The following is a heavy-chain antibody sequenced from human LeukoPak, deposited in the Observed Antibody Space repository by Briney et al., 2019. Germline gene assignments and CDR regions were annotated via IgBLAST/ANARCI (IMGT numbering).Heavy chain of an antibody. D-gene: IGHD4-17*01. Sequence: GGSLRLSCAASGFTFSSYAMSWVRQAPGKGLEWVSAISGVGGNTYYAASVEGRFTISRDNSKNTLYLQMNSLRAEDTAVYYCAKDHYGDFDFWGQGTLVTVAP. V-gene: IGHV3-23*01. J-gene: IGHJ4*02. CDR2: ISGVGGNT. CDR1: GFTFSSYA. CDR3: AKDHYGDFDF.